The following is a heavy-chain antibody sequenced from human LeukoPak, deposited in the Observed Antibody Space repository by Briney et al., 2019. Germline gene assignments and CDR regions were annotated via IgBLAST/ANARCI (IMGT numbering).Heavy chain of an antibody. J-gene: IGHJ4*02. V-gene: IGHV3-7*01. CDR3: ARDDSSGYYFDY. D-gene: IGHD3-22*01. CDR2: IKQDGTEK. CDR1: GFIFSNHW. Sequence: GGSLILSCAASGFIFSNHWMSWVRQAPGKGLELVANIKQDGTEKYYVDSVKGRFTISRDNAKSSLYLQMNSLRAEDTAVYYCARDDSSGYYFDYWGRGTLVTVSS.